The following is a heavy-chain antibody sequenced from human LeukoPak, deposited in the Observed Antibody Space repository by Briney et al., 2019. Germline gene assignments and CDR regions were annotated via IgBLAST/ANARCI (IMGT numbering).Heavy chain of an antibody. CDR1: GGTFSSYA. V-gene: IGHV1-69*13. D-gene: IGHD2-8*01. CDR2: IIPIFGTA. Sequence: ASVKVPCKASGGTFSSYAISWVRQAPGQGLEWMGGIIPIFGTANYAQKFQGRVTITADESTSTAYMELSSLRSEDTAVYYCARDAQRRHLGRYCTNGVCYKSYYYYGMDVWGQGTTVTVSS. CDR3: ARDAQRRHLGRYCTNGVCYKSYYYYGMDV. J-gene: IGHJ6*02.